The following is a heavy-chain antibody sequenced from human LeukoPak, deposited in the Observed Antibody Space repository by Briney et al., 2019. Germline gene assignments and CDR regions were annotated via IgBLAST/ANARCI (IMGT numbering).Heavy chain of an antibody. J-gene: IGHJ6*03. D-gene: IGHD5-18*01. Sequence: SETLSLTCAVYGGSFSDYSWSWIRQPPGKGLEWIGSIYYSGSTYYNPSLKSRVTISVDTSKNQFSLKLSSVTAADTAVYYCARGQSYGYLYYYYYYMDVWGKGTTVTVSS. CDR2: IYYSGST. CDR3: ARGQSYGYLYYYYYYMDV. CDR1: GGSFSDYS. V-gene: IGHV4-34*01.